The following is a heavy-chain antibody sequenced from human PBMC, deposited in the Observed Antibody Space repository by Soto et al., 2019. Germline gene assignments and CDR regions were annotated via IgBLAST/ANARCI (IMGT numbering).Heavy chain of an antibody. Sequence: TSETLSLTCTVSGVSIISGGYYWSLIRQDPGKGLEWIGYIYYSGSTYYNPSLKSRVTISVDTSKNQFSLKLSSVTAADTAVYYCARGLGVRYSYGLRYFYFWGQGTLVTVSS. J-gene: IGHJ4*02. CDR2: IYYSGST. V-gene: IGHV4-31*03. CDR3: ARGLGVRYSYGLRYFYF. D-gene: IGHD5-18*01. CDR1: GVSIISGGYY.